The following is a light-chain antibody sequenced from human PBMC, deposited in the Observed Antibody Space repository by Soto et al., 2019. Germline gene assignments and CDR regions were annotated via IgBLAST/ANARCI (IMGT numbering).Light chain of an antibody. CDR2: DAS. Sequence: EIELTQSPGTLSLSPGERATLSCRASQSVSSSYLAWYQQKPGQAPRLLIYDASSRATGIPDRFSGSGSGTDFTLTISRLQPEDFAVYYCQQYGSSYLYTFGQGTKVEIK. CDR1: QSVSSSY. V-gene: IGKV3-20*01. J-gene: IGKJ2*01. CDR3: QQYGSSYLYT.